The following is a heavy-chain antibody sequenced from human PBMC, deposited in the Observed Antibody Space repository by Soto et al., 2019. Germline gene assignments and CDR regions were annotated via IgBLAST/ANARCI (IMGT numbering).Heavy chain of an antibody. Sequence: GGSLRLSCAASGFTFSSYWMSWVRQAPGKGLEWVANIKQDGSEKYYVDSVKGRFTISRDNAKNSLYLQMNSLRAEDTAVCYCAISKAWFGELLSLWGQGTQVTVSS. CDR3: AISKAWFGELLSL. J-gene: IGHJ4*02. CDR2: IKQDGSEK. CDR1: GFTFSSYW. V-gene: IGHV3-7*03. D-gene: IGHD3-10*01.